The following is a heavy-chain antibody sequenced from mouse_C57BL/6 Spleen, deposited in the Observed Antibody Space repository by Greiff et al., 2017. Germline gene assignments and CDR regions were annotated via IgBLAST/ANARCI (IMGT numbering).Heavy chain of an antibody. V-gene: IGHV1-7*01. CDR2: INPSSGYT. D-gene: IGHD1-1*01. Sequence: VQLVESGAELVKPGASVKLSCKASGYTFTSYWMHWVKQRPGQGLEWIGYINPSSGYTKYNQKFKVKATLTADKSSSTAYMQLSSLTSEDSAVYYCSSRAKVVAGYFDYWGQGTTLTVSS. CDR1: GYTFTSYW. J-gene: IGHJ2*01. CDR3: SSRAKVVAGYFDY.